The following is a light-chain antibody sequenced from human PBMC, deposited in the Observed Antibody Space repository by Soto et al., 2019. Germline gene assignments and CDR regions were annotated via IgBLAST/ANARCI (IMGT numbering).Light chain of an antibody. CDR2: DDG. CDR3: QVWDSNGEHPGVV. Sequence: SYELTQPPSESVAPGQTARITCGGITVGSKSVNWYQQKPGQAPVLVVYDDGDRPSGIPERFSGSNSGNTATLTISKVEAGDEADYSCQVWDSNGEHPGVVFGGGTKVTVL. V-gene: IGLV3-21*02. J-gene: IGLJ2*01. CDR1: TVGSKS.